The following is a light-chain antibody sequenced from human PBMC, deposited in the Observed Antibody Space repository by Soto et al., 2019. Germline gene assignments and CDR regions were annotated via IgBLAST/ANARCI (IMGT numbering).Light chain of an antibody. CDR2: QTS. Sequence: DIPMTQSPSTLSASVGDRVTITCRASQSISTWLAWYQQKPGKAPNLLIYQTSSLESGVPPRFSGRGSGTDFTLTISSLQPDDLATYYCQEYNSYSPSFGPGTKVDIK. CDR3: QEYNSYSPS. J-gene: IGKJ3*01. V-gene: IGKV1-5*03. CDR1: QSISTW.